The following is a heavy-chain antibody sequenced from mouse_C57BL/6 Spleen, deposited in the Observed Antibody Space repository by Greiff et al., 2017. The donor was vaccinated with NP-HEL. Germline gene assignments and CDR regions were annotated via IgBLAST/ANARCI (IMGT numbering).Heavy chain of an antibody. J-gene: IGHJ1*03. CDR2: INYDGSST. Sequence: VQLKESEGGLVQPGSSMKLSCTASGFTFSDYYMAWVRQVPEKGLEWVANINYDGSSTYYLDSLKSRFIISRDNAKNILYLQMSSLKSEDTATYYCARAPDDWYFDGWGTGTTVTVSS. V-gene: IGHV5-16*01. CDR3: ARAPDDWYFDG. CDR1: GFTFSDYY.